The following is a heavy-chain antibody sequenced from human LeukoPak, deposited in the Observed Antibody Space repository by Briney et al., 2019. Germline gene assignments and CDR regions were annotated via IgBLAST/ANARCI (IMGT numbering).Heavy chain of an antibody. CDR1: GGSISSGGYY. V-gene: IGHV4-61*02. Sequence: SETLSLICSVSGGSISSGGYYWSWIRQPAGKGLEWIGRIHTSGSTKYNPSLKSRVTISLDTSKNQFSLKLNSVTAADTAVYYCARASRDGKNWFDPWGQGTLVTVSS. J-gene: IGHJ5*02. CDR3: ARASRDGKNWFDP. CDR2: IHTSGST.